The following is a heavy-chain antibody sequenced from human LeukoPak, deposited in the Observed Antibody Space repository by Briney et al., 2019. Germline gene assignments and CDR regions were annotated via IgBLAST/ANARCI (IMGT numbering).Heavy chain of an antibody. CDR3: PKSGQWLVKDY. Sequence: GGSLRLSCAASGFTFSSYAMSWVRQAPGKGLEWVSAISGSGGSTYYADSVKGRFTISKDNSKNTLYLQMNSLRAEDTAVYYCPKSGQWLVKDYWGQGTLVTVSS. J-gene: IGHJ4*02. CDR2: ISGSGGST. D-gene: IGHD6-19*01. CDR1: GFTFSSYA. V-gene: IGHV3-23*01.